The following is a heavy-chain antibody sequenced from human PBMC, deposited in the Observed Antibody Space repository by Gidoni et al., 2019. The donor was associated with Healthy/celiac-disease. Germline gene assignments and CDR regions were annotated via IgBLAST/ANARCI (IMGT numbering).Heavy chain of an antibody. J-gene: IGHJ4*02. CDR1: GFAFRSYG. D-gene: IGHD3-22*01. CDR3: AREPNFDYYDSSGYPIDY. V-gene: IGHV3-33*01. CDR2: IWYDGSNK. Sequence: QVQLVGSGGGGVQPGGSLRLSCAASGFAFRSYGMHWVRQAPGKGLEWVAVIWYDGSNKYYADSVKGRFTISRDNSKNTLYLQMNSLRAEDTAVYYCAREPNFDYYDSSGYPIDYWGQGTLVTVSS.